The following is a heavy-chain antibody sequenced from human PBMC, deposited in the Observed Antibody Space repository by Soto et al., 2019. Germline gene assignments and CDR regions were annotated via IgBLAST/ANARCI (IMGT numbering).Heavy chain of an antibody. D-gene: IGHD3-16*02. J-gene: IGHJ4*02. Sequence: EVQLVESGGGLVKPGGSLRVSCAASGLPFRDAWMTWVRQAPGKGLEWVGHIRSKIHGGTAEYAAPVQGRFTISRDDSKDTVYLQMNSLKIEDTAIYYCTKDVPFTGGGAIVYWGQGTLVNISS. CDR3: TKDVPFTGGGAIVY. V-gene: IGHV3-15*05. CDR2: IRSKIHGGTA. CDR1: GLPFRDAW.